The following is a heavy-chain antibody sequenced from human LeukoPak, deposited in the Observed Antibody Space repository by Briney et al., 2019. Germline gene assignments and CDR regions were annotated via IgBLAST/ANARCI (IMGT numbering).Heavy chain of an antibody. CDR2: MYPDPYS. V-gene: IGHV3-66*01. J-gene: IGHJ2*01. CDR1: GLNVNINY. CDR3: SAAILRGDQYLYIDL. Sequence: PGGSLRLSWAAVGLNVNINYVSSDRHTPRKGMEWGSIMYPDPYSYRADPVKARTSISRASSKPTVYLEMNSLGVEASAVYYCSAAILRGDQYLYIDLWGRGTLVTVS. D-gene: IGHD3-10*01.